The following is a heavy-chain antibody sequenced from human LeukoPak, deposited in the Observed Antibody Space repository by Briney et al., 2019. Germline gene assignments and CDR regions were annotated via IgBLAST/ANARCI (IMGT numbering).Heavy chain of an antibody. CDR2: INPSGGST. V-gene: IGHV1-46*01. CDR1: GFTFTSYY. CDR3: ARSGQWGHVDY. D-gene: IGHD6-19*01. J-gene: IGHJ4*02. Sequence: ASVKVSCKASGFTFTSYYMHWVRQAPGQGLEWMGIINPSGGSTSYAQKFQGRVTMTRDASTSTVYMELSSLRSEDTAVYYCARSGQWGHVDYWGQGTLVTVSS.